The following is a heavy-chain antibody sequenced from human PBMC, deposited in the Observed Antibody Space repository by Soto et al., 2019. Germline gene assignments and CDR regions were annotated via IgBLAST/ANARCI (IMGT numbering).Heavy chain of an antibody. J-gene: IGHJ6*01. CDR1: GYSFTTYS. D-gene: IGHD6-19*01. Sequence: GESLKISCKGSGYSFTTYSIGWVRQMPGKGLEWMGIIYPGDSDTRYSPSFQGQATISADKSISTAYLQWSSLKASDTAMYYCASPLPAFHCCGWDYYGKDVWGEGSSVPV. CDR2: IYPGDSDT. CDR3: ASPLPAFHCCGWDYYGKDV. V-gene: IGHV5-51*01.